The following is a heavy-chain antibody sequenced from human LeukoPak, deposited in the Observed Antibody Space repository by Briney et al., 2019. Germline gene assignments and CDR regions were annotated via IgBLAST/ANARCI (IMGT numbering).Heavy chain of an antibody. J-gene: IGHJ6*02. CDR2: IGSDNKT. Sequence: QSGGSLRLSCEASGFTFSTYAMTWVRQAPGKGLEWVSSIGSDNKTHYSESVKGRFAISRDNSKSMLFLQLNSLRAEDTALYYCARDLSYYVAMDVWGQGTMVTVSS. D-gene: IGHD1-26*01. CDR1: GFTFSTYA. CDR3: ARDLSYYVAMDV. V-gene: IGHV3-23*01.